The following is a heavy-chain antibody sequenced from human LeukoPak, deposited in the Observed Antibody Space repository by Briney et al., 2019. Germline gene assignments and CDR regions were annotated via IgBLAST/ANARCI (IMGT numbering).Heavy chain of an antibody. CDR3: ASWAEYSDDY. D-gene: IGHD5-18*01. CDR2: IRSSGSYI. J-gene: IGHJ4*02. V-gene: IGHV3-21*01. CDR1: GFTFSSYS. Sequence: GGSLRLSCAASGFTFSSYSMNWVRQAPGKGMEWVSSIRSSGSYIYYADSVKGRFTISRDNAKNSLYLQMNSLRAEDTAVYYCASWAEYSDDYWGQGTLVTVSS.